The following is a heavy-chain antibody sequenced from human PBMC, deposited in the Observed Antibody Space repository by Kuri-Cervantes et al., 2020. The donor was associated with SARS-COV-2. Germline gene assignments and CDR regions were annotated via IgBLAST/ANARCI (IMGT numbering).Heavy chain of an antibody. CDR1: EFTFSSYW. D-gene: IGHD5-18*01. V-gene: IGHV3-7*03. CDR3: ARESRYVYGEFDF. J-gene: IGHJ4*02. Sequence: ETLSLTCAATEFTFSSYWMSWVRQAPGRGLEWVANIMPDGSDTYYVDSVKGRFTVSRDNAKNSLYLQMNSLRGEDTAVYYCARESRYVYGEFDFWGQGTLVTVSS. CDR2: IMPDGSDT.